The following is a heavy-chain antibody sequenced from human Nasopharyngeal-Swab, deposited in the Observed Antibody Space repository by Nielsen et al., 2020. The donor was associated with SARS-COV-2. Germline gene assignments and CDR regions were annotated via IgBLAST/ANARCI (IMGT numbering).Heavy chain of an antibody. J-gene: IGHJ3*02. CDR1: GGSISSSSYY. Sequence: SETLSLTCTVSGGSISSSSYYWGWIRQPPGKWLEWIGIIYYSGSTYHNPSLKSRVTVSVDTSKNQFSLKLNSVTAADTAMYYCARQWYCSGGSCYPPGAFDIWGQGTMVPSPQ. D-gene: IGHD2-15*01. CDR2: IYYSGST. V-gene: IGHV4-39*01. CDR3: ARQWYCSGGSCYPPGAFDI.